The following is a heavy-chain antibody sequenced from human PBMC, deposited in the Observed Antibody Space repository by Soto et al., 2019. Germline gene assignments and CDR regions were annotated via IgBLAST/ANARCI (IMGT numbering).Heavy chain of an antibody. Sequence: GGSLRLSCAASGFTFSSYGMHWVRQAPGKGLEWVAVIWYDGSNKYYANSVKGRFTISRDNSKNTLYLQMNSLRAEDTAVYYCAEDWWSIATLNPEFYFDYWGQGTLVTVSS. V-gene: IGHV3-30*02. J-gene: IGHJ4*02. CDR1: GFTFSSYG. D-gene: IGHD6-6*01. CDR3: AEDWWSIATLNPEFYFDY. CDR2: IWYDGSNK.